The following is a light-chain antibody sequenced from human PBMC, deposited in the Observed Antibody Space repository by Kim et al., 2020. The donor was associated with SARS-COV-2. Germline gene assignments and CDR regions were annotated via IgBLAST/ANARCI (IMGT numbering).Light chain of an antibody. CDR3: QQFNSFPIT. V-gene: IGKV1-5*03. J-gene: IGKJ3*01. CDR1: QSISSW. CDR2: KAS. Sequence: ASIGDRVTITGRASQSISSWVAWYQQKPGKAPNLLIYKASTLESGVPSRFSGNGSGTEFTLTISSLQPDDFATYHCQQFNSFPITFGPGTKVDI.